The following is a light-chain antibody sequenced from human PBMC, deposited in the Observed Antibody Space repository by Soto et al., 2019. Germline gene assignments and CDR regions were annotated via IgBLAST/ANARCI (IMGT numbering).Light chain of an antibody. V-gene: IGLV2-14*01. CDR3: SSYTSSTLYV. CDR1: SSDVGGYNY. CDR2: DVS. J-gene: IGLJ1*01. Sequence: QSALTQHASVSGSPGQSITISCTGTSSDVGGYNYVSWYQQHPGKAPTLMIYDVSNRPSGVSNRFSGSKSGNTASLTISGLQAEDEADYYCSSYTSSTLYVFGTGTKLTVL.